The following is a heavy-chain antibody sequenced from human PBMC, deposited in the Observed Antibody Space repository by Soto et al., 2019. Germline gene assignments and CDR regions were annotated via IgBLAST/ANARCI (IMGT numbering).Heavy chain of an antibody. V-gene: IGHV1-2*04. CDR2: INPNSGGT. J-gene: IGHJ4*02. Sequence: ASVKVSCKASGYTFTGYYMHWVRQAPGQGLEWMGWINPNSGGTNYAQKFQGWVTMTRDTSISTAYMELSRLRSDDTAVYYCARESATSSGMVRGVIISEFDYWGQGTLVTVSS. CDR1: GYTFTGYY. CDR3: ARESATSSGMVRGVIISEFDY. D-gene: IGHD3-10*01.